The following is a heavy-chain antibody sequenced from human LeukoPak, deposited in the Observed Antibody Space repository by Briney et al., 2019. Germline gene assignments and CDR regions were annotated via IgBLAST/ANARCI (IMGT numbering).Heavy chain of an antibody. CDR3: ARAQPLTIRSLDY. J-gene: IGHJ4*02. D-gene: IGHD3-3*01. Sequence: GGSLRLSCAASGFTVSSNYMSWVRQAPGKGLEWVSVIYSGGSTYYADSVKGRFTISRDNAKNSLYLQMNSLRAEDTAVYYCARAQPLTIRSLDYSGQGTLVTVSS. CDR1: GFTVSSNY. V-gene: IGHV3-66*01. CDR2: IYSGGST.